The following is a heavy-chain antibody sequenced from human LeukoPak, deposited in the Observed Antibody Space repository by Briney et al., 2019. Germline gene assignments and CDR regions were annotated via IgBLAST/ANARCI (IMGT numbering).Heavy chain of an antibody. CDR1: GGSISSSGYY. CDR3: ARHEYSGSYYGLSWFDP. Sequence: SETLSLTCTVSGGSISSSGYYWGWIRQPPGKGLEWIASIYYSGSTYYNPSLKRRDTISVDTSKNQLSLKLSPLTAADTAVYYCARHEYSGSYYGLSWFDPWGQGTLVTVSS. D-gene: IGHD1-26*01. CDR2: IYYSGST. J-gene: IGHJ5*02. V-gene: IGHV4-39*01.